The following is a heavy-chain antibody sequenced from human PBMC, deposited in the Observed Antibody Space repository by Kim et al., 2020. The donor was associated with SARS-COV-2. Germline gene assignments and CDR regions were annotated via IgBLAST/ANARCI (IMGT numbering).Heavy chain of an antibody. CDR1: GGSFSGYY. V-gene: IGHV4-34*01. CDR3: ARVYQIDYYDSSVPIGDAFDI. D-gene: IGHD3-22*01. CDR2: INHSGST. J-gene: IGHJ3*02. Sequence: SETLSLTCAVYGGSFSGYYWSWIRQPPGKGLEWIGEINHSGSTNYNPSLKSRVTISVDTSKNQFSLKLSSVTAEDTAVYYCARVYQIDYYDSSVPIGDAFDIWRQGTMVTVPS.